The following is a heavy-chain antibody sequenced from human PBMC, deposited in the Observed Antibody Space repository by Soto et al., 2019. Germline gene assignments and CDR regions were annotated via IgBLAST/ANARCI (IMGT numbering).Heavy chain of an antibody. CDR3: AKDRMGAGVRGYFDY. J-gene: IGHJ4*02. Sequence: QVQLVESGGGVVPPGKSLRLSCAGSGFTFSSYGMDWVRQAPGKGLEWVAVISYDGSNKYYADSVKGRFIISRDNSKNTLYLQMSSLRADDTAVYYCAKDRMGAGVRGYFDYWGQGTLVTVSS. CDR1: GFTFSSYG. V-gene: IGHV3-30*18. CDR2: ISYDGSNK. D-gene: IGHD3-10*01.